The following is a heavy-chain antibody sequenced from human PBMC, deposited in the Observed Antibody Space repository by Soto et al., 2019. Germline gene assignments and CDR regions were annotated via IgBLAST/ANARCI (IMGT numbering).Heavy chain of an antibody. CDR1: GGSISSYY. CDR3: ARHYPIGNNWNYFDY. V-gene: IGHV4-59*08. CDR2: ISYTGST. D-gene: IGHD1-1*01. J-gene: IGHJ4*02. Sequence: QVQLQESGPGLVKPSETLSLTCSVSGGSISSYYWGWIRQPPGKGLEWIGYISYTGSTDYSPSLKSRVTISVDTSKNQFSLKVRSVTAADTAIYFCARHYPIGNNWNYFDYWGRGTLVNVSS.